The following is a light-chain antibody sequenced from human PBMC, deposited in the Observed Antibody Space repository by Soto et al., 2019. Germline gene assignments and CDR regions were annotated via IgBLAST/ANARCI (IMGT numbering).Light chain of an antibody. CDR1: SYNIGNNY. CDR2: DSN. V-gene: IGLV1-51*01. J-gene: IGLJ2*01. Sequence: QSVLTKPPSVSAAPGQKVTISCSGSSYNIGNNYVSWYQQLPGTAPKLLIYDSNKRPSGIPDRFSGSKSGTSATLDITGLQTGDEADYYCATWDSSLTGEVFGEGTKLTVL. CDR3: ATWDSSLTGEV.